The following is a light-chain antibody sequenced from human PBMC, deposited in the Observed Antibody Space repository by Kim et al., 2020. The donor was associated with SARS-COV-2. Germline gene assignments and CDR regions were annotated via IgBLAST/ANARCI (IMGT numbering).Light chain of an antibody. V-gene: IGLV10-54*01. CDR2: RNR. CDR3: SAWDSSLSAVV. CDR1: AYTVGNRG. J-gene: IGLJ3*02. Sequence: QTAALTGTGNAYTVGNRGAAWLQQHQGHPPKLLSYRNRDRPSGISERLSASRSGNTASLTITGLQPEDEADYYCSAWDSSLSAVVFGGGTQLTVL.